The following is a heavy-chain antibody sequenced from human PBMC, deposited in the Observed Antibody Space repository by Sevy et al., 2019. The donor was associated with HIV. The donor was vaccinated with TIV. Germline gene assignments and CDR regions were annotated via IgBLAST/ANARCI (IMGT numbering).Heavy chain of an antibody. CDR1: GFDLSSYG. V-gene: IGHV3-23*01. CDR3: ARGAGGYHSP. D-gene: IGHD3-22*01. CDR2: FIGSGANT. Sequence: GGSLRLSCTASGFDLSSYGMVWLRLAPGEGLQLVSAFIGSGANTYYADSVKGRFTISRDTSKNTLYLQMNNLRAEDTALYFCARGAGGYHSPWGQGTLVTVSS. J-gene: IGHJ5*02.